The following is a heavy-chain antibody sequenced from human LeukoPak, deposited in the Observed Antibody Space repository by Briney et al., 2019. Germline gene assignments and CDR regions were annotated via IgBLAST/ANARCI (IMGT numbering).Heavy chain of an antibody. J-gene: IGHJ4*02. D-gene: IGHD5-18*01. CDR1: GFSFSKYG. V-gene: IGHV3-30*03. CDR3: AGDGHTGMAVYHFDY. CDR2: ISHDGSNK. Sequence: GGSLRLSCAASGFSFSKYGMHWVRQAPGKGLEWVAVISHDGSNKYYADSVKGRFTISRDNSKNTLYLKMNSLRAEETAVYYCAGDGHTGMAVYHFDYWGQGALVTVSS.